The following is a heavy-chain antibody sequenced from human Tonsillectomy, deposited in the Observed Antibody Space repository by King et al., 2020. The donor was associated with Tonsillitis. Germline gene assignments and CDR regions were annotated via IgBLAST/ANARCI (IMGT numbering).Heavy chain of an antibody. D-gene: IGHD3-16*02. V-gene: IGHV3-23*04. CDR3: AKRYESLRGIDI. J-gene: IGHJ3*02. Sequence: VQLVESGGGLVQPGGSLRLSCAASGFTFRSYVMSWVRQAPGKGLEWVSAILASGSTFYADSLKGRFTISRDNSKNTLFLQMNSLRAEDTAVYYCAKRYESLRGIDIWGRGTMVTVSS. CDR2: ILASGST. CDR1: GFTFRSYV.